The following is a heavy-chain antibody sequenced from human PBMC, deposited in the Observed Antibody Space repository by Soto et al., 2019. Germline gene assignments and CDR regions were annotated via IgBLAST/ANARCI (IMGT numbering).Heavy chain of an antibody. CDR2: IKQDGSEK. V-gene: IGHV3-7*01. CDR1: GFTFSSYA. D-gene: IGHD3-22*01. CDR3: ARELGYYDSSGSENWFDP. Sequence: PGGSLRLSCAASGFTFSSYAMHWVRQAPGKGLEWVANIKQDGSEKYYVDSVKGRFTISRDNAKNSLYLQMNSLRAEDTAVYYCARELGYYDSSGSENWFDPWGQGTLVTVSS. J-gene: IGHJ5*02.